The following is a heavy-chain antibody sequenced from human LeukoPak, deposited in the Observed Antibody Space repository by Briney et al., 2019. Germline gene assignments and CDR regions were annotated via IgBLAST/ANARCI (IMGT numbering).Heavy chain of an antibody. Sequence: GGSLRLSCAASGFTFSSYELNWVRQAPGKGLEWVSYISSSGSTIYYADSVKGRFIISRDNAKNSLYLQMNSLRAEDTAVYYCARGYSYGSDYWGQGTLVTVSS. CDR1: GFTFSSYE. D-gene: IGHD5-18*01. J-gene: IGHJ4*02. CDR2: ISSSGSTI. CDR3: ARGYSYGSDY. V-gene: IGHV3-48*03.